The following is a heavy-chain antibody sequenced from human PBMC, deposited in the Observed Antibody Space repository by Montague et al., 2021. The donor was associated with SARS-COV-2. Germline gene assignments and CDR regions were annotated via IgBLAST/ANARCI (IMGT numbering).Heavy chain of an antibody. D-gene: IGHD6-19*01. J-gene: IGHJ4*02. CDR2: IYSGGST. V-gene: IGHV3-53*01. CDR3: ASLGSGWENDY. CDR1: GLTVSSNY. Sequence: SLRLSCAASGLTVSSNYMSWVRQAPGKGLEWVSVIYSGGSTYYAXSVKGRFTISRDNSKNTLYLHMNSLRAEDTAVYYCASLGSGWENDYWGQGTLVTVSS.